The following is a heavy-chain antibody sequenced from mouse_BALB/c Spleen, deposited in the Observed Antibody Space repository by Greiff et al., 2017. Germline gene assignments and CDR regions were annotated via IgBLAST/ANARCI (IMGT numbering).Heavy chain of an antibody. CDR1: GYTFTSYW. J-gene: IGHJ4*01. CDR3: TRERYQGAMDY. V-gene: IGHV1-5*01. D-gene: IGHD1-1*01. Sequence: VQLQQSGTVLARPGASVKMSCKASGYTFTSYWMHWVKQRPGQGLEWIGAIYPGNSDTSYNQKFKGKAKLTAVTSTSTAYMELSSLTNEDSAVYYCTRERYQGAMDYWGQGTSVTVSS. CDR2: IYPGNSDT.